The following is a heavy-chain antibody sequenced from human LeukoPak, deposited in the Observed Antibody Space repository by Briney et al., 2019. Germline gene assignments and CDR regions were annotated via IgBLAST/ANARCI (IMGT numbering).Heavy chain of an antibody. CDR1: GGTFSSYA. J-gene: IGHJ4*02. Sequence: SVKVSCKASGGTFSSYAISWVRQAPGQGLEWMGGIIPIFGTANYAQKFQGRVTMTRNTSISTAYMELSSLRSEDTAVYYCARRRGSRSFDYWGQGTLVTVSS. CDR3: ARRRGSRSFDY. CDR2: IIPIFGTA. V-gene: IGHV1-69*05. D-gene: IGHD3-16*01.